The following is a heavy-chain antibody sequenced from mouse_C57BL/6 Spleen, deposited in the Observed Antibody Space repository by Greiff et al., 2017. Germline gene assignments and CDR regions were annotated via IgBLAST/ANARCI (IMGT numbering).Heavy chain of an antibody. Sequence: EVQLHPSGAELVKPGASVKLSCTASGFYIKDYYMHWVKQRTEQGLEWIGRIDPEDGDTKYAPKFPGKATITADTSANTAYLQLRSLTSEDTAVYYFARGGPYISYVDDWGQGATLTVAT. J-gene: IGHJ2*01. CDR2: IDPEDGDT. D-gene: IGHD1-1*01. V-gene: IGHV14-2*01. CDR1: GFYIKDYY. CDR3: ARGGPYISYVDD.